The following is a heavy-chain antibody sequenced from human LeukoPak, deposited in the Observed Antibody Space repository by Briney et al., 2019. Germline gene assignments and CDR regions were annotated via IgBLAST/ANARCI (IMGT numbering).Heavy chain of an antibody. CDR2: IGPHSSAT. CDR1: GFTFTDYY. J-gene: IGHJ4*02. D-gene: IGHD2/OR15-2a*01. CDR3: AREGNGLLSKDFDY. V-gene: IGHV1-2*02. Sequence: ASVKVSCKSSGFTFTDYYIHWVRQAPGQGLEWMGYIGPHSSATSSPQEFQGRVTMTRDASMSTAYMELTRLTSDDTAVYYCAREGNGLLSKDFDYWGQGTLVTVSS.